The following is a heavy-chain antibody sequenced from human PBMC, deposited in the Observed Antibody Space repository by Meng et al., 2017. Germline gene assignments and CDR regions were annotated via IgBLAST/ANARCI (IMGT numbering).Heavy chain of an antibody. V-gene: IGHV4-34*01. CDR3: ARGRGSWGY. CDR1: GGSFSGYY. CDR2: INHSGST. Sequence: QVRLQKWGAGLLKPSETLSLTCAVYGGSFSGYYWSWIRQPPGKGLEWIGEINHSGSTNYNPSLKSRVTISVDTSKNQFSLKLSSVTAADTAVYYCARGRGSWGYWGQGTLVTVSS. D-gene: IGHD3-16*01. J-gene: IGHJ4*02.